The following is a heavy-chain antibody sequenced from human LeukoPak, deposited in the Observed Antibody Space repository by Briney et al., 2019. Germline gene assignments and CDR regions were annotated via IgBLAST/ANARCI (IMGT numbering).Heavy chain of an antibody. CDR2: IYYSGST. Sequence: PSETLSLTCSVSAGSITNYYWSWIRQPPGKGLEWIGYIYYSGSTTYNPPLKRRLNIAVDTSKNQFSLKLSSVTAADTAVYYCARFRKNWFDPWGQGTLVTVSS. CDR3: ARFRKNWFDP. J-gene: IGHJ5*02. CDR1: AGSITNYY. V-gene: IGHV4-59*01.